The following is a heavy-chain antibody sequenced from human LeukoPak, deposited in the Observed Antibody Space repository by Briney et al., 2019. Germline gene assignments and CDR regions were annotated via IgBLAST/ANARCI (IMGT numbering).Heavy chain of an antibody. Sequence: SETLSLTCTVSGASISSYYWSWIRQPPGQGLEWIGYIYYSGSINYSPSLKSRVSISVDTSKNQFSLKLSSVTAADMAVYYCARGAYCGGDCYSYAHDAFDIWGQGTMVTVSS. D-gene: IGHD2-21*02. CDR3: ARGAYCGGDCYSYAHDAFDI. CDR2: IYYSGSI. CDR1: GASISSYY. J-gene: IGHJ3*02. V-gene: IGHV4-59*01.